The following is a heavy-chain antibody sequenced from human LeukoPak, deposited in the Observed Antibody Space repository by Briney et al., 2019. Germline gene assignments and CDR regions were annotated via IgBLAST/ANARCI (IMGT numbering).Heavy chain of an antibody. CDR3: AKSDPYDSSGYYRSYYFDY. D-gene: IGHD3-22*01. J-gene: IGHJ4*02. V-gene: IGHV3-23*01. CDR2: ISGSGCST. CDR1: GFTFSSYA. Sequence: PGGSLRLSCAASGFTFSSYAMSWVRQAPGKGLEWVSAISGSGCSTYYADSVKGRFTISRDNSKNTLYLQMNSLRAEDTAVYYCAKSDPYDSSGYYRSYYFDYWGQGTLVTVSS.